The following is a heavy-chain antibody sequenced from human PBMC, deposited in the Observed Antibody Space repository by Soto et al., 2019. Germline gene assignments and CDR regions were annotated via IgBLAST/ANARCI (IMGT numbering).Heavy chain of an antibody. CDR3: AHTVYNSGWPRRFFDY. D-gene: IGHD6-19*01. J-gene: IGHJ4*02. V-gene: IGHV2-5*01. CDR1: GFSLSTSGVG. Sequence: QITLKESGPTLVKPTQTLTLTCTFSGFSLSTSGVGVGWIRQPPGKALEWLALIYWNDDKRYSPSLKSRLTITKDTSKNQVVLTMTNMDPVDTATYYCAHTVYNSGWPRRFFDYWGQGTLVTVSS. CDR2: IYWNDDK.